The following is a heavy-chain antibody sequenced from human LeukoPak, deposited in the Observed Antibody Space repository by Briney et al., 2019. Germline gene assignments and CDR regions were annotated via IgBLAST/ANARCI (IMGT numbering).Heavy chain of an antibody. CDR3: ASHPYYDNSDYHY. CDR2: IDPSDSYT. V-gene: IGHV5-10-1*01. Sequence: GESLKISCKGSGYSFTNYWISWVRQMPGEGLEWMGKIDPSDSYTNYSPSFQGHVTISADKSISTAYLQWSSLKASDTAMYYCASHPYYDNSDYHYWGQGTLVTVSS. CDR1: GYSFTNYW. J-gene: IGHJ4*02. D-gene: IGHD3-22*01.